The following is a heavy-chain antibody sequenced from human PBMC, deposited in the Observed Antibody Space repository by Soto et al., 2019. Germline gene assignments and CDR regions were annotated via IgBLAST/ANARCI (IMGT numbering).Heavy chain of an antibody. J-gene: IGHJ5*02. V-gene: IGHV2-26*01. CDR1: GLSLSNGKLG. D-gene: IGHD2-2*01. CDR2: IFSNDDK. CDR3: ALIKDCSRTDCYLASFDP. Sequence: QVTLKESGPVLVKPTETLTLTCTVSGLSLSNGKLGVSWIRQPPGKALEWLAHIFSNDDKSYSTSLRSRVTISKDTSRSQVVLTMTNMDPLDSATYYCALIKDCSRTDCYLASFDPRGQGTLVTVSS.